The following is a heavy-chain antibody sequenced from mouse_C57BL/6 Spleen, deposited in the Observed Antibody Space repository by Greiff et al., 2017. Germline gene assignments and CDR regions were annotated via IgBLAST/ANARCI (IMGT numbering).Heavy chain of an antibody. CDR2: INPYNGDT. CDR3: ARGGLRRGDYYAMDY. D-gene: IGHD2-4*01. Sequence: VHVKQSGPELVKPGDSVKISCKASGYSFTGYFMNWVMQSHGKSLEWIGRINPYNGDTFYNQKFKGKATLTVDKSSSTAHMELRSLTSEDSAVYYCARGGLRRGDYYAMDYWGQGTSVTVSS. V-gene: IGHV1-20*01. CDR1: GYSFTGYF. J-gene: IGHJ4*01.